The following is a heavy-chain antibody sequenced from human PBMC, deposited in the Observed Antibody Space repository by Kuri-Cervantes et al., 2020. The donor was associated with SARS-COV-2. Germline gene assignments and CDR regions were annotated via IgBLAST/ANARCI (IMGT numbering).Heavy chain of an antibody. D-gene: IGHD1-7*01. CDR2: IWYDGINK. Sequence: GESLKISCAASGFTFSSYGMHWVRQAPGKGLEWVALIWYDGINKYYADSVKGRFTISRDNSKNTLYLQMNSLRAEDTAVYYCARDVRYSRNYQYTSWGQGTVVTVSS. J-gene: IGHJ5*02. V-gene: IGHV3-33*01. CDR1: GFTFSSYG. CDR3: ARDVRYSRNYQYTS.